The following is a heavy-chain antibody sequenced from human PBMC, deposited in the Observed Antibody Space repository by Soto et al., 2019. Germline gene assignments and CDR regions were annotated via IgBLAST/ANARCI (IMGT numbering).Heavy chain of an antibody. Sequence: QVQLQESGPGLVKPSQTLSLACTVSGGSISSGDYYWNWIRQPPGKGLEWIGYIYYSGSSYYHPSLKSRVTTSVDTSKNQFSLKLSSVTAVDTAVYYCVRGRYCSSSSCHCGLDWFDPWGPGTLVIVSS. CDR1: GGSISSGDYY. J-gene: IGHJ5*02. CDR3: VRGRYCSSSSCHCGLDWFDP. CDR2: IYYSGSS. V-gene: IGHV4-30-4*01. D-gene: IGHD2-2*01.